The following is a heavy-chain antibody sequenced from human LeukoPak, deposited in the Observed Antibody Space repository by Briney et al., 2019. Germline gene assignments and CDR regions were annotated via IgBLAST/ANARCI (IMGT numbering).Heavy chain of an antibody. CDR2: INPNSGGT. Sequence: ASVKVSCKASGYTFTGYYTHWVRQAPGQGLEWMGWINPNSGGTNYAQNFQGRVTMTRDTSMNTAYMELSSLRSEDTALYYCARGRIRYDDYSSGWFVFFEFWGQGSLVTVSS. V-gene: IGHV1-2*02. J-gene: IGHJ4*02. D-gene: IGHD6-19*01. CDR3: ARGRIRYDDYSSGWFVFFEF. CDR1: GYTFTGYY.